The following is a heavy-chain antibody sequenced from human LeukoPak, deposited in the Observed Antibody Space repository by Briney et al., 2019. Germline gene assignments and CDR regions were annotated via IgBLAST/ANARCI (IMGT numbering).Heavy chain of an antibody. Sequence: SETLSLSCTVSGGSISSYYWSWIRQPAGKGLEWIGRIYTSGSTNYNPSLKSRVTMSVDTSKNQFSLKLSSVTAADTAVYYCARDVDTAMVTYGMDVWGQGTTVTVSS. D-gene: IGHD5-18*01. V-gene: IGHV4-4*07. CDR3: ARDVDTAMVTYGMDV. CDR1: GGSISSYY. J-gene: IGHJ6*02. CDR2: IYTSGST.